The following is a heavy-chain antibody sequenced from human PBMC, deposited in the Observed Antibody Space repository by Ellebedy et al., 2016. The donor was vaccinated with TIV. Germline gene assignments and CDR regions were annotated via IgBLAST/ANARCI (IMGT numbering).Heavy chain of an antibody. J-gene: IGHJ4*02. CDR3: ARGRLDAY. V-gene: IGHV3-23*01. Sequence: GGSLRLXCAASGFTFSNFAMGWVRQAPGKGLEWVSLIFGGGYGSYYADSVQGRFTISRDNAKNSVYLQMNSLTAEDTAVYYCARGRLDAYWGQGTLVTVSS. CDR2: IFGGGYGS. CDR1: GFTFSNFA.